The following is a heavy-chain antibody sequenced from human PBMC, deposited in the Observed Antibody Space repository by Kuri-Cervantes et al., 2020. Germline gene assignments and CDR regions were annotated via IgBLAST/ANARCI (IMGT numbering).Heavy chain of an antibody. CDR3: ARGSDYYDFWSGYYTGPDDY. Sequence: ASVKVPCKASGYTFTGYYMHWVRQAPGQGLEWMGWINPNSGGTNYAQKFQGRVTMTRDTSISTAYMELSRLRSDDTAVYYCARGSDYYDFWSGYYTGPDDYWGQGTLVTVSS. J-gene: IGHJ4*02. CDR2: INPNSGGT. V-gene: IGHV1-2*02. CDR1: GYTFTGYY. D-gene: IGHD3-3*01.